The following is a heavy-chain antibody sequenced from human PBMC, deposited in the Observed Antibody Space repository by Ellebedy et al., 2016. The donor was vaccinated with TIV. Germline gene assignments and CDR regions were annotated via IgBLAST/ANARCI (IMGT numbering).Heavy chain of an antibody. D-gene: IGHD2-21*02. Sequence: GGSLRLSXAASGFTFSSYSMNWVRQAPGKGLEWVSYISSSSSTIYYADSVKGRFTISRDNAKNSLYLQMNSLRDEDTAVYYCARDRVVVTATLFDYWGQGTLVTVSS. J-gene: IGHJ4*02. CDR2: ISSSSSTI. CDR3: ARDRVVVTATLFDY. V-gene: IGHV3-48*02. CDR1: GFTFSSYS.